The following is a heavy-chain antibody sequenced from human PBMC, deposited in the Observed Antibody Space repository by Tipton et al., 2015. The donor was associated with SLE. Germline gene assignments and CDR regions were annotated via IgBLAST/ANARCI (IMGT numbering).Heavy chain of an antibody. V-gene: IGHV3-33*06. D-gene: IGHD6-19*01. CDR1: GFTFSTYG. CDR3: AKIANSGWYLGH. J-gene: IGHJ5*02. Sequence: RSLRLSCAASGFTFSTYGMHWVRQAPGKGLEWVAFIWYDGSNKYYADSVKGRFTVSRDNSRNSVYLQMNSLRTEDTAVYYCAKIANSGWYLGHWGQGTLVTVSS. CDR2: IWYDGSNK.